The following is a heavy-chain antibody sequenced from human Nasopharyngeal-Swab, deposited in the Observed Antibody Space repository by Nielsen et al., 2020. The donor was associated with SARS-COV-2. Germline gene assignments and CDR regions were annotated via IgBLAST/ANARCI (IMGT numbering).Heavy chain of an antibody. CDR2: ISAYNGNT. D-gene: IGHD6-19*01. V-gene: IGHV1-18*01. J-gene: IGHJ5*02. CDR1: GYTFTSYG. Sequence: ASVKVSCKASGYTFTSYGISWVRQAPGQGLEWMGWISAYNGNTNYAQKLQGRVTMTTDTSTSTAYMELRSLRSDDTAVCYCARDWYERQWLVGNWFDPWGQGTLVTVSS. CDR3: ARDWYERQWLVGNWFDP.